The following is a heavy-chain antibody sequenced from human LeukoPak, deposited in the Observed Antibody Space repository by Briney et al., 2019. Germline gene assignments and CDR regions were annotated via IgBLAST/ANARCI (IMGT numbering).Heavy chain of an antibody. J-gene: IGHJ6*03. V-gene: IGHV3-21*01. D-gene: IGHD3-3*01. CDR3: AREGTPDYDLWSGYPLYYMDV. CDR2: ISSSSSYI. Sequence: GGSLRLSCAASGFTFSSYSMNWVRQAPGKGLEWVSSISSSSSYIYYADSVKGRFTIPRDNAKNSLYLQMNSLRAEDTAVYYCAREGTPDYDLWSGYPLYYMDVWGKGTTVTVSS. CDR1: GFTFSSYS.